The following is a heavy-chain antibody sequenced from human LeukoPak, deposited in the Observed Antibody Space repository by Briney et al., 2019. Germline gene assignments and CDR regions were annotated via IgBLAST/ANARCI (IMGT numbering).Heavy chain of an antibody. CDR3: ARSYYYGSSGYYPYYFDY. CDR1: GFIFSRYW. J-gene: IGHJ4*02. Sequence: GGSLRLSCAASGFIFSRYWMSWVRQAPGKGLEWVANIKQDGSEKYYVDSVKGRFTISRDNAKNSLYLQMNSLRAEDTAVYYCARSYYYGSSGYYPYYFDYWGQGTLVTVSS. D-gene: IGHD3-22*01. CDR2: IKQDGSEK. V-gene: IGHV3-7*01.